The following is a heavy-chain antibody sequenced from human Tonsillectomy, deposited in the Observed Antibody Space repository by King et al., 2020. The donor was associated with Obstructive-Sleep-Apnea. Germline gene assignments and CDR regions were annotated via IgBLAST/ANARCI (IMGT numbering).Heavy chain of an antibody. CDR3: AKVRYSSSWYWDY. V-gene: IGHV3-30*02. CDR1: GFTFSSYG. D-gene: IGHD6-13*01. CDR2: IRYDGSNK. J-gene: IGHJ4*02. Sequence: VKLVESGGGVVQPGGSLRLSCAASGFTFSSYGMHWVRQAPGKGLEWVAFIRYDGSNKYYADSVKGRFTISRDNSKNTLYLQMNSLRAEDTAVYYCAKVRYSSSWYWDYWGQGTLVTVSS.